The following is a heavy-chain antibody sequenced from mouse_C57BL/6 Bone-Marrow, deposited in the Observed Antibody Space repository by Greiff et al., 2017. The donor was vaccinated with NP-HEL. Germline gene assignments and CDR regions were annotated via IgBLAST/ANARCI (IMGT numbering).Heavy chain of an antibody. J-gene: IGHJ4*01. D-gene: IGHD1-1*01. CDR3: ARHELYYGSSYYAMDY. CDR2: FYPGSGSI. Sequence: QVQLKQSGAELVKPGASVKLSCKASGYTFTEYTIHWVKQRSGQGLEWIGWFYPGSGSIKYNEKFKDKATLTADKYSSTVYMELSRLTSEDSAVYFWARHELYYGSSYYAMDYWGQGTSVTVSS. CDR1: GYTFTEYT. V-gene: IGHV1-62-2*01.